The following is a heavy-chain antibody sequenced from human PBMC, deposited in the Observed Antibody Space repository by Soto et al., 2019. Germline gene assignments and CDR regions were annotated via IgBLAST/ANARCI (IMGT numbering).Heavy chain of an antibody. V-gene: IGHV4-39*01. Sequence: SETLSLTCNVSGGSIDGSNYYWDWLRQPPGKGLEWIGTTYYNGNAYYNPSLKSRVSMSVDTSKNQFSLKLVSVTAADTAVYYCARHFVAVVIKGWGYWGQGTLVTVSS. CDR2: TYYNGNA. J-gene: IGHJ4*02. D-gene: IGHD3-10*01. CDR1: GGSIDGSNYY. CDR3: ARHFVAVVIKGWGY.